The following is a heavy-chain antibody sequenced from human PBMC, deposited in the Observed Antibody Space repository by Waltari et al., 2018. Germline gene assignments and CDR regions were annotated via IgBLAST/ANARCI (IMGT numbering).Heavy chain of an antibody. CDR3: ASYSSSWYWFDP. D-gene: IGHD6-13*01. Sequence: QVQLQESGPGLVKPSETLSLTCAFSGYSISSGYYWGWIRQPPGKGLEWIGSIYHSGSTYYNPSLKSRVTISVDTSKNQFSLKLSSVTAADTAVYYCASYSSSWYWFDPWGQGTLVTVSS. CDR1: GYSISSGYY. J-gene: IGHJ5*02. CDR2: IYHSGST. V-gene: IGHV4-38-2*01.